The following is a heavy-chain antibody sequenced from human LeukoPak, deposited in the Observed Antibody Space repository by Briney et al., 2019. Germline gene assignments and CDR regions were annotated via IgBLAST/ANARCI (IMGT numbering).Heavy chain of an antibody. J-gene: IGHJ6*03. V-gene: IGHV3-7*01. CDR3: ARDGRGGYSTFHYYYMDV. CDR2: IKQDGSEK. CDR1: GFTFSGYW. D-gene: IGHD3-10*01. Sequence: PGGSLRLSCAASGFTFSGYWMNWVRQAPGKGLEWVANIKQDGSEKYYVDSVKGRFTISRDNAKNSLYLQMNSLRAEDTAVYYCARDGRGGYSTFHYYYMDVWGKGTTVTVSS.